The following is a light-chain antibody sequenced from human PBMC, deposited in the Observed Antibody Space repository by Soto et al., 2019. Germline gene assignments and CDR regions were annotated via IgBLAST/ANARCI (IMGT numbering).Light chain of an antibody. CDR1: QSVSSGY. CDR2: GTS. Sequence: EIVLTQSPGTLSLSPGERATLSCRASQSVSSGYLAWYQHQPGQAPRLLIYGTSSRATGIPDRFSGSGSGTDFTLTISRLVREDFAVYYCQQYGSSPPWTFGQGTKVEIK. J-gene: IGKJ1*01. CDR3: QQYGSSPPWT. V-gene: IGKV3-20*01.